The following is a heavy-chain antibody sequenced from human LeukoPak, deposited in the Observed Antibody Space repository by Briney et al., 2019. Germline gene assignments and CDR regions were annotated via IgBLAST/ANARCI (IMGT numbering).Heavy chain of an antibody. Sequence: GGSLRLSCAASGFTFSDYYMSWIRQAPGPGLEWVSYISSSGSTIYYADSVKGRFTISRDNAKNSLYLQMNSLRAEDTAVYYCARAGYSSSWYESPYYYYGMDVWGQGTTVTVSS. CDR2: ISSSGSTI. J-gene: IGHJ6*02. V-gene: IGHV3-11*01. D-gene: IGHD6-13*01. CDR1: GFTFSDYY. CDR3: ARAGYSSSWYESPYYYYGMDV.